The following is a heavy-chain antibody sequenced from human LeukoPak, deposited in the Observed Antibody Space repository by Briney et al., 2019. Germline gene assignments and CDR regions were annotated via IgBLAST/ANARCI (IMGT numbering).Heavy chain of an antibody. Sequence: ASVKVSCKASGGTFSSYAISWVRQAPGQGLEWMGRIIPILGIANYAQKFQGRVTITADKSTSTAHMELSSLRSEDTAVYYCASPRAVYYYGSGSSVHDAFDIWGQGTMVTVSS. CDR3: ASPRAVYYYGSGSSVHDAFDI. CDR1: GGTFSSYA. V-gene: IGHV1-69*04. CDR2: IIPILGIA. J-gene: IGHJ3*02. D-gene: IGHD3-10*01.